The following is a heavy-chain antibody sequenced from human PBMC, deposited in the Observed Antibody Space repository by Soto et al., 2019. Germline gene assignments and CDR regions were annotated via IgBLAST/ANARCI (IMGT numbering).Heavy chain of an antibody. V-gene: IGHV3-9*01. D-gene: IGHD3-9*01. CDR3: AKGHVWYPDYDILTGYPQ. CDR2: ISWNSGSI. J-gene: IGHJ4*02. CDR1: GFTFDDYA. Sequence: GGSLRLSCAASGFTFDDYAMHWVRQAPGKGLEWVSGISWNSGSIGYADSVKGRFTISRDNAKNSLYLQMNSLRAEDTALYYCAKGHVWYPDYDILTGYPQWGQGTLVTVSS.